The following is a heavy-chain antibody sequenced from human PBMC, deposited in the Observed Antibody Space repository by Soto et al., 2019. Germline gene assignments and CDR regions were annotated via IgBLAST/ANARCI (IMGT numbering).Heavy chain of an antibody. D-gene: IGHD1-26*01. CDR3: ESADPLSSGNYFDY. CDR1: VYTFTTYA. CDR2: INMGNGKR. V-gene: IGHV1-3*04. J-gene: IGHJ4*02. Sequence: QVQLVQSGAEVKKPGASVQVSCKASVYTFTTYALHWVRQAPGQSLEWMGWINMGNGKRRYSQKFKGILTFTGEISSSIACIELSILTAEDTALLDYESADPLSSGNYFDYWGQGTLVTVSS.